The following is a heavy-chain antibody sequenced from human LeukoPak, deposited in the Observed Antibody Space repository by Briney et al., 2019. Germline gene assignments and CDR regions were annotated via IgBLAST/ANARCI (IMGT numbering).Heavy chain of an antibody. J-gene: IGHJ4*02. CDR3: ARDWEDYFDY. CDR1: GFTFSSYS. D-gene: IGHD1-26*01. CDR2: ISSSSSYI. Sequence: PGGSLRLSCAASGFTFSSYSMNWVRQAPGKGLEWVSSISSSSSYIYYADSVKGRFTISRDNAKNPLYLQMNSLRAEDTAVYYCARDWEDYFDYWGQGTLVTVSS. V-gene: IGHV3-21*01.